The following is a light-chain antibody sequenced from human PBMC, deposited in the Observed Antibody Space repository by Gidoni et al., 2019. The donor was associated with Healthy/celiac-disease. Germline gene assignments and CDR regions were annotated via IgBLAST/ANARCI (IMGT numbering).Light chain of an antibody. Sequence: IALPQSPGTLSLSPGERATLPCRASQSVSSSYLAWYQQKPCQAPRLLIYGASSRATGIPDRFSGSGSGTDFTLTISRLEPEDFAVYYCQQYGSSPPYTFGQGTKLEIK. V-gene: IGKV3-20*01. J-gene: IGKJ2*01. CDR1: QSVSSSY. CDR3: QQYGSSPPYT. CDR2: GAS.